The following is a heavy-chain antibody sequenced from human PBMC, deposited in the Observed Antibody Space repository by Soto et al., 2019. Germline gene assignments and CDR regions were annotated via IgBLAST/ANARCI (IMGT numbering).Heavy chain of an antibody. V-gene: IGHV3-30*18. D-gene: IGHD2-2*02. J-gene: IGHJ6*02. Sequence: VQLVESGGGVVQPGRSLRLSCAASGFTFRSFGMHWVRQAPGKGLEWVALISYDGSDEYYADSVKGRFTVSRDNSKSTLYLQMNSLQVEDTAIYYWAKHLEYTPSDGMDVWGQGTTVTVSS. CDR2: ISYDGSDE. CDR1: GFTFRSFG. CDR3: AKHLEYTPSDGMDV.